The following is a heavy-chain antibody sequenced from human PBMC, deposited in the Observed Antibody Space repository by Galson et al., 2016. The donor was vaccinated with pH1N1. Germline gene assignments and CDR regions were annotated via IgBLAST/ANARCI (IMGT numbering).Heavy chain of an antibody. CDR1: EYTFIGYY. CDR2: LNPNNGDT. D-gene: IGHD3-22*01. CDR3: ARVNTYDSSGYYPFDY. J-gene: IGHJ4*02. Sequence: SVKVSCKASEYTFIGYYIHWMRQAPGHGLAWMGRLNPNNGDTHYAQNFQGRVTMTRDTSISTAYMELNSLRSDDTAVYYCARVNTYDSSGYYPFDYWGQGTQVTVSS. V-gene: IGHV1-2*06.